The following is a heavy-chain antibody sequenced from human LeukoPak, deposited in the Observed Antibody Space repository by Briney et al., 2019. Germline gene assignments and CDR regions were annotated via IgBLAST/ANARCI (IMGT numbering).Heavy chain of an antibody. CDR3: ARSRQRMAGGRKVEKYFDS. J-gene: IGHJ4*02. D-gene: IGHD1-1*01. CDR1: GFTFSIA. Sequence: GGSLRLSCVASGFTFSIAMHWVRQAPGKGLEWVAVISFDGSEEYYADSVQGRVTISRDNAKNTVGLQMNSLRVEDTAVFYCARSRQRMAGGRKVEKYFDSRGQGSLVLVS. V-gene: IGHV3-30*01. CDR2: ISFDGSEE.